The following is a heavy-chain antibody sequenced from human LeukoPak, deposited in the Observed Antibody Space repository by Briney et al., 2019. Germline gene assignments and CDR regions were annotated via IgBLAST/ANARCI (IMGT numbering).Heavy chain of an antibody. CDR3: AKDRGILTGYYDY. J-gene: IGHJ4*02. CDR2: ISGSGGST. CDR1: GFTFSSYA. V-gene: IGHV3-23*01. Sequence: GGSLRLSCAASGFTFSSYAMSRVRQAPGKGLEWVSAISGSGGSTYYADSVKGRFTISRDNSKNTLYLQMNSLRAEDTAVYYCAKDRGILTGYYDYWGQGTLVTVSS. D-gene: IGHD3-9*01.